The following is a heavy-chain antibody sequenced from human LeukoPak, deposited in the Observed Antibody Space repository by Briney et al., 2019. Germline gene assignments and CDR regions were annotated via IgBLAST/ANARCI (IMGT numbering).Heavy chain of an antibody. Sequence: SGGSLRLSCAASGFTFSTYSMNWVRQAPGRGLEWVSYITSSSSSIYYADSVKGRFTISRDNAKNSLCLQMNSLRAEDTAVYYCARDRAVVAFDVWGQGTMVAVSS. J-gene: IGHJ3*01. CDR3: ARDRAVVAFDV. D-gene: IGHD2-21*01. V-gene: IGHV3-48*01. CDR1: GFTFSTYS. CDR2: ITSSSSSI.